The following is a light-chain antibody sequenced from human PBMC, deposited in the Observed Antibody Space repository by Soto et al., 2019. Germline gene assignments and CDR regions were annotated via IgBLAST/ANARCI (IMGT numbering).Light chain of an antibody. CDR1: SSDIGRFNY. CDR2: EVT. J-gene: IGLJ3*02. CDR3: SSHTIRNTQV. V-gene: IGLV2-14*01. Sequence: QSVLTQPASVSGSPGQSITISCTGTSSDIGRFNYVSWYQQHPGKVPKLMIYEVTNRPSGVSNRFSGSKSGNTASLTISGLQAEDEADYYCSSHTIRNTQVFAGGTKLTVL.